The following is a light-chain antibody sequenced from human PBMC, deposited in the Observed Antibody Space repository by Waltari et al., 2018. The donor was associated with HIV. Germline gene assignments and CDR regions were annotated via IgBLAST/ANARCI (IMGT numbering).Light chain of an antibody. CDR1: QSLLSSNGYNF. CDR2: LGS. V-gene: IGKV2-28*01. Sequence: DIVMTPYPLYLPVPHGEAGSISCRSRQSLLSSNGYNFLNWFLQKPGQSPQLLIYLGSNPASGVPDRFSGSGSGTDFTLKISRVEAGDVGVYYFMQGRRTPWTFGQGTKVEIK. CDR3: MQGRRTPWT. J-gene: IGKJ1*01.